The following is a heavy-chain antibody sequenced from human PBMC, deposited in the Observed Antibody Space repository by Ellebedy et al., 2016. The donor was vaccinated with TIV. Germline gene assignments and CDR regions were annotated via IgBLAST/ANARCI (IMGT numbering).Heavy chain of an antibody. Sequence: GESLKISXAASGVTFSSYTMHWVRQAPGKGLEWVAVISYDGSNKYYADSVKRRFTISRDNAKNSLYLQMNSLRDEDTAVYYCARERYTAMATGYYYGMDVWGQGTTVTVSS. D-gene: IGHD5-18*01. CDR1: GVTFSSYT. V-gene: IGHV3-30-3*01. J-gene: IGHJ6*02. CDR2: ISYDGSNK. CDR3: ARERYTAMATGYYYGMDV.